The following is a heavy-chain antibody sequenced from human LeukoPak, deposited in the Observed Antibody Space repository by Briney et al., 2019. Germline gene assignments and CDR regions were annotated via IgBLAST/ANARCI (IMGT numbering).Heavy chain of an antibody. CDR2: INPNSGGT. D-gene: IGHD3-10*01. CDR1: GYTFTGYY. J-gene: IGHJ5*02. CDR3: ARAIGLWFGEFPHWFDP. Sequence: ASVKVSCKASGYTFTGYYMHWVRQAPGQGLEWMGWINPNSGGTNYAQKFQGRVTMTRDTSISTAYMELSRLRSDDTAVYYCARAIGLWFGEFPHWFDPWGQGTLVTVSS. V-gene: IGHV1-2*02.